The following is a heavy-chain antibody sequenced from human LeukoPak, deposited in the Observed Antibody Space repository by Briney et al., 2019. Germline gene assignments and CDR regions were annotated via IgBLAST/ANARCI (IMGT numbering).Heavy chain of an antibody. D-gene: IGHD5-24*01. V-gene: IGHV3-21*01. CDR1: GFTFSSYS. Sequence: GGSLGLSCAASGFTFSSYSMNWVRQAPGKGLEWVSSISSSSSYIYYADSVKGRFTISRDNAKNSLYLQMNSLRAEDTAVYYCARVGRWLQFDAFDIWGQGTMVTVSS. J-gene: IGHJ3*02. CDR2: ISSSSSYI. CDR3: ARVGRWLQFDAFDI.